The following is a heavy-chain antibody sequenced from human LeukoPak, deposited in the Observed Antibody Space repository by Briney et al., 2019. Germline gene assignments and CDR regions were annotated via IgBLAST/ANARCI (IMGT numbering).Heavy chain of an antibody. J-gene: IGHJ5*02. D-gene: IGHD3-3*01. Sequence: ASVKVSCKASGYTFTGYYMHWVRQAPGQGLEWMGWINPNSGGTNYAQKFQGRVTMTRDTSISTAYMELSRLRSDDTAVYYCARDGWDYDFWSAPQQANWFDPWGQGTLVTVSS. V-gene: IGHV1-2*02. CDR3: ARDGWDYDFWSAPQQANWFDP. CDR1: GYTFTGYY. CDR2: INPNSGGT.